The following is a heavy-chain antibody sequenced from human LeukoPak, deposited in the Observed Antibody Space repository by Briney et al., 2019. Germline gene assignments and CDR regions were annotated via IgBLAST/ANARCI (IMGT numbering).Heavy chain of an antibody. CDR2: ISGDGSIT. D-gene: IGHD3-10*01. Sequence: GGSLRLSCAASGFTISGYWMHWVRQAPGKGLVWVSRISGDGSITAYADSVKGRFTIYRDNAKNTLYLQMNSLRAEDTAVYYCARGRAGNYYNHNDYWGQGTLVTVSS. V-gene: IGHV3-74*01. CDR1: GFTISGYW. J-gene: IGHJ4*01. CDR3: ARGRAGNYYNHNDY.